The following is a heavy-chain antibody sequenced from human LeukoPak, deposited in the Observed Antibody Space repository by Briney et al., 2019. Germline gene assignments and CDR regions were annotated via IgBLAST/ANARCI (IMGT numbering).Heavy chain of an antibody. J-gene: IGHJ4*02. CDR1: GFSLSTGGTC. Sequence: SGPTLVNPTQTLTLTCTVSGFSLSTGGTCVSWIRQPPGKALEWLALIYWDDDKRYSPSLKSRLTITKDTSKNQVVLTMTNMDPVDTATYYCAHNIPYYDFDYWGQGTLVTVSS. CDR3: AHNIPYYDFDY. V-gene: IGHV2-5*08. CDR2: IYWDDDK. D-gene: IGHD1-26*01.